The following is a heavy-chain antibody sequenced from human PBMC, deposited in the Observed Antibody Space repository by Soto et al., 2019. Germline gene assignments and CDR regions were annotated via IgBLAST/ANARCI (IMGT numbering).Heavy chain of an antibody. CDR2: ISSSSSTI. V-gene: IGHV3-48*02. D-gene: IGHD1-20*01. Sequence: PXGCLRLACAASGFSFSSYRMNWVRQAPGKGLEWVSYISSSSSTIYYADSVKGRFTISRDNAKNSLYLQMNSLRDEDTAVYYCARDVTGTSAFDYCGQGTLVTVSS. J-gene: IGHJ4*02. CDR1: GFSFSSYR. CDR3: ARDVTGTSAFDY.